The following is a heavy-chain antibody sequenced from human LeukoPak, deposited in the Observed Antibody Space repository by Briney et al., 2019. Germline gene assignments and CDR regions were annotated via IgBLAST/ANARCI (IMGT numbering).Heavy chain of an antibody. D-gene: IGHD6-13*01. Sequence: ETLSLTCAVSGGSISSSSYYWGWIRQPPGKGLEWIGSIYYSGSTYYNPSLKSRVTISVDTSKNQFSLKLSSVTAADTAVYYCAGEVDGYSSSWYDWGARAYYYYYGMDVWGQGTTVTVSS. J-gene: IGHJ6*02. CDR2: IYYSGST. CDR3: AGEVDGYSSSWYDWGARAYYYYYGMDV. V-gene: IGHV4-39*02. CDR1: GGSISSSSYY.